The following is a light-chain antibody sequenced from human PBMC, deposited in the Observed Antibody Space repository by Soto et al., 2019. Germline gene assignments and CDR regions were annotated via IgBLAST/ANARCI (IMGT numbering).Light chain of an antibody. V-gene: IGKV3-11*01. CDR3: QQRTNWLP. CDR2: DAS. J-gene: IGKJ3*01. CDR1: QNVSTY. Sequence: EIVLTQSPATLSLSPGERATLSCRASQNVSTYLAWYQQKPGQAPRLLIYDASNRATGIPARFSGSGSGTDFTLTISSLEPEEFAVYYCQQRTNWLPCGPGTKVDIK.